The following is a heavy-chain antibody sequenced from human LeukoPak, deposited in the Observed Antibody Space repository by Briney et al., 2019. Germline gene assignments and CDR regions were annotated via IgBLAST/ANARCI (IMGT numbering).Heavy chain of an antibody. CDR3: ARDRAAMVTAWFDP. CDR1: GYTFTSYG. J-gene: IGHJ5*02. CDR2: ISAYNGNT. D-gene: IGHD5-18*01. V-gene: IGHV1-18*01. Sequence: ASVKVSCKASGYTFTSYGISWVRQAPGQGLGWMGWISAYNGNTNYAQKLQGRVTMTTDTSTSTAYMELRSLRSDDTAVYYCARDRAAMVTAWFDPWGQGTLVTVSS.